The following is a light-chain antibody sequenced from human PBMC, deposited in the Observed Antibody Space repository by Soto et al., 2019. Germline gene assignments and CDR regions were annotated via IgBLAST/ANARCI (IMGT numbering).Light chain of an antibody. Sequence: DIQMTQSPSSLSASVGDRVTITCRASQSISSYLNWYQQKPGKAPKLLIYAPSSLQSGVPSRFSGSGSGPDFTLTISSLQPEDFATYYCQQSYSTPPWTFGQGTKVEIK. CDR3: QQSYSTPPWT. CDR1: QSISSY. V-gene: IGKV1-39*01. J-gene: IGKJ1*01. CDR2: APS.